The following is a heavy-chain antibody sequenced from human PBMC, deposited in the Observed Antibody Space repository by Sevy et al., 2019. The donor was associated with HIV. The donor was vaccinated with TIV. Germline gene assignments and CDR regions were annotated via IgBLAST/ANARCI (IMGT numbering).Heavy chain of an antibody. CDR2: IYSGGNT. V-gene: IGHV3-53*01. CDR1: GFIVSSNY. J-gene: IGHJ3*01. Sequence: GGSLRLSCAVSGFIVSSNYMSWVRQAPGKGLEWVSVIYSGGNTSYADSVKGRFTISRDISKNTLDLQMNSLRAEDMAVYYCARANNWKGAFDLWGQGTMVTVSS. CDR3: ARANNWKGAFDL. D-gene: IGHD1-1*01.